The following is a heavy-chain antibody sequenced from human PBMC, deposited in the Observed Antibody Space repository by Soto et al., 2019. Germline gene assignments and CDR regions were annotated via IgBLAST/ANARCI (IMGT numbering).Heavy chain of an antibody. J-gene: IGHJ4*02. D-gene: IGHD5-18*01. CDR3: AKDWRKDTAMVIPATYFDS. Sequence: GGSLRLSCAASGFTFSTYWMHWVRQAPGKGLVWVSGISGSGGNTHYADSVKGRFAISRDNSKNTLFLQMNSLRAEDTAVYYCAKDWRKDTAMVIPATYFDSWGQGT. CDR1: GFTFSTYW. CDR2: ISGSGGNT. V-gene: IGHV3-23*01.